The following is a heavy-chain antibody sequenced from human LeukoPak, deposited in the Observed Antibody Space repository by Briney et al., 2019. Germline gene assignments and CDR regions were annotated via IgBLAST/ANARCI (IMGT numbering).Heavy chain of an antibody. J-gene: IGHJ4*02. V-gene: IGHV4-39*01. D-gene: IGHD2-15*01. CDR1: GGSISSSSYY. CDR3: ARQYCSGGSCYSEYDFDY. Sequence: SETLSLTCTVSGGSISSSSYYWGWTRQPPGKGLEWIGSIYYSGSTYYNPSLKSRVTISVDTSKNQFSLKLSSVTAADTAVYYCARQYCSGGSCYSEYDFDYWGQGTLVTVSS. CDR2: IYYSGST.